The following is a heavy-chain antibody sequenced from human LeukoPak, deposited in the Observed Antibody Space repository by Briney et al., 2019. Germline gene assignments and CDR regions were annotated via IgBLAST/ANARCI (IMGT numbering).Heavy chain of an antibody. D-gene: IGHD3-22*01. CDR1: GVSISSYY. Sequence: SETLSLTCTVSGVSISSYYWSWIRQPPGKGLEWIGYINYSGSTNYNPSLKSRVTISVDTSKNQFSLKLSSVTAADTAVYYCARGPRGDSSGNWFDPWGQGTLVTVSS. CDR2: INYSGST. V-gene: IGHV4-59*01. J-gene: IGHJ5*02. CDR3: ARGPRGDSSGNWFDP.